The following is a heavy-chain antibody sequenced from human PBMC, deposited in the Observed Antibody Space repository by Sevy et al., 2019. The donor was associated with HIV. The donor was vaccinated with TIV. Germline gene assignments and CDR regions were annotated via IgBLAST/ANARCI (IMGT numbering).Heavy chain of an antibody. CDR2: IYSGGST. CDR1: GFTVSSNY. V-gene: IGHV3-53*01. D-gene: IGHD5-18*01. CDR3: AMAADTAMVYFDY. J-gene: IGHJ4*02. Sequence: GESLRLSCAASGFTVSSNYMSWVRQAPGKGLEWVSVIYSGGSTYYADSVKGRFTISRDNSKNTLYLQMNSLRAEDTAVYYCAMAADTAMVYFDYWGQGTLVTVSS.